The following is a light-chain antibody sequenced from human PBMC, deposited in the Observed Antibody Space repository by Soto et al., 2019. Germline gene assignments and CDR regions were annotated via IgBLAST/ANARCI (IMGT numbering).Light chain of an antibody. CDR3: NSYRTISTYV. Sequence: QSALTQPASVSGSPGQSITISCTGTSSDIGGYNFVSWYQQHPGKAPKLLMYDVRNRPSGVSNRFSGSKSGNTASLTISGLQAEDEADDYCNSYRTISTYVFGTGTKLTVL. CDR2: DVR. CDR1: SSDIGGYNF. J-gene: IGLJ1*01. V-gene: IGLV2-14*01.